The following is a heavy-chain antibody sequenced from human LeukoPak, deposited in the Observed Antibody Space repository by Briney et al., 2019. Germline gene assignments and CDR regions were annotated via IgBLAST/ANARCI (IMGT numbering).Heavy chain of an antibody. J-gene: IGHJ4*02. Sequence: PGGSLRLSCAASGFTFSTYAMHWVRQPPGKGLEWVSPISGSGGATYHADAESVKGQFIIYRDNSKNTLYLQINSLRVEDTAVYYCAKDGYIYDRSGHFDYWGQGTLVTVSS. CDR3: AKDGYIYDRSGHFDY. V-gene: IGHV3-23*01. CDR2: ISGSGGAT. D-gene: IGHD3-22*01. CDR1: GFTFSTYA.